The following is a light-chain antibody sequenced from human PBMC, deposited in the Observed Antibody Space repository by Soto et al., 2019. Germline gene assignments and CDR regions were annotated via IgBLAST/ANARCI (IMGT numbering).Light chain of an antibody. Sequence: HSVLTQPASVSGSPGQSITISCTGTSSDVGAYNLVSWYQQHPGRAPKLFIFDVSDRPSGVSTRFSGSKSGNTASLTISGLQAEDEAFYYCSSYTNTSTLMFGGGTKLTVL. J-gene: IGLJ3*02. CDR3: SSYTNTSTLM. CDR1: SSDVGAYNL. CDR2: DVS. V-gene: IGLV2-14*02.